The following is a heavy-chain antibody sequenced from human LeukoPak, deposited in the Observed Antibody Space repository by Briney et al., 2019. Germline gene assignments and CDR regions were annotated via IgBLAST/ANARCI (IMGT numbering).Heavy chain of an antibody. Sequence: SEILSLTCAVYGESFSGHYWSFIRQTPGKGLEWIGEINHSGRINYNPSLMGRVTISVDTSKNQFSLKLSSVTAADTAVYYCARGHYDSGGYCYGIRAYYFDYWGQGTLVTVSS. D-gene: IGHD3-22*01. J-gene: IGHJ4*02. CDR2: INHSGRI. V-gene: IGHV4-34*01. CDR1: GESFSGHY. CDR3: ARGHYDSGGYCYGIRAYYFDY.